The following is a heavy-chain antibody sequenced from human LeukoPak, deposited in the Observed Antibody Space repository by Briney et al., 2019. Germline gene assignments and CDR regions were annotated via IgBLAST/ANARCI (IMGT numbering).Heavy chain of an antibody. J-gene: IGHJ5*02. CDR1: GFTFSSYW. CDR3: ARDGQDFWSGYWNWFDP. CDR2: IKQDGSEK. D-gene: IGHD3-3*01. Sequence: PGGSLRLSCAASGFTFSSYWMSWVRQAPGKGLEWVANIKQDGSEKYYVDSVKGRFTISRDNAKNSLYLQMNSLRAEDTAVYYCARDGQDFWSGYWNWFDPWGQGTLVTVSS. V-gene: IGHV3-7*01.